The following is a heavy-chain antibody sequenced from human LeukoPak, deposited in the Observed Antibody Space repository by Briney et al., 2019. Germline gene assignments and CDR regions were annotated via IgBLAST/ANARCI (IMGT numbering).Heavy chain of an antibody. CDR1: GYTFTGYY. CDR3: ARGLASVDTAPPADY. D-gene: IGHD5-18*01. V-gene: IGHV1-2*02. CDR2: INPNSGGT. J-gene: IGHJ4*02. Sequence: ASVKVSCKASGYTFTGYYMHWVRQAPGQGLEWMGWINPNSGGTNYAQKFQGRVTMTRDTSISTAYMELSRLRSDDTAVYYCARGLASVDTAPPADYWGQGTLVTVSS.